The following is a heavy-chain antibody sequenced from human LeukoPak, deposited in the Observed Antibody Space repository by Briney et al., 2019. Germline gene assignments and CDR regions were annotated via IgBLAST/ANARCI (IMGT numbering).Heavy chain of an antibody. CDR3: ARGAYYYED. V-gene: IGHV3-48*01. CDR1: GFTFSDFW. CDR2: ISSSSSTI. Sequence: GGSLRLSCAASGFTFSDFWMSWVRQAPGKGLEWVSYISSSSSTIYYADSVKGRFTISRDNAKNSLYLQMNSLRAEDTAVYYCARGAYYYEDWGQGTLVTVSS. J-gene: IGHJ4*02. D-gene: IGHD3-22*01.